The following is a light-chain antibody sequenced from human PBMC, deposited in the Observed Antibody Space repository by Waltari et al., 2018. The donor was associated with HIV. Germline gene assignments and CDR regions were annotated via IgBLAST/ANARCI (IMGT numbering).Light chain of an antibody. Sequence: DIQMTQSPSSVSASVGDRVTITCRASRDINNWLAWYQQKPGKAPKLPIYDASSLQSGVPSRFSGSGSGTEFTLTISSLQAEDSAFYYCQQANSFLAITFGQGTRLEIK. CDR1: RDINNW. CDR3: QQANSFLAIT. V-gene: IGKV1-12*01. CDR2: DAS. J-gene: IGKJ5*01.